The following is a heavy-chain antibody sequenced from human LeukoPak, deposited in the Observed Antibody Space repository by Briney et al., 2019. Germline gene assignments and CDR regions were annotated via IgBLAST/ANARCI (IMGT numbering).Heavy chain of an antibody. CDR1: GFIFSTYS. D-gene: IGHD2-2*01. CDR3: ARSRDAAFDI. J-gene: IGHJ3*02. Sequence: GGSLRLSCATTGFIFSTYSMHWIRQGPGKGLVWVSCIISDGSNTDYADSVKGRFTISRDNTRNTLYLQMNSLRSEDTAVYYCARSRDAAFDIWGRGTMVTVSS. V-gene: IGHV3-74*01. CDR2: IISDGSNT.